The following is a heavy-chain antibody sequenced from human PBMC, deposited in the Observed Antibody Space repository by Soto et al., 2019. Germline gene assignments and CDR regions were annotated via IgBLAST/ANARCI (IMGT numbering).Heavy chain of an antibody. V-gene: IGHV1-46*01. J-gene: IGHJ3*02. CDR2: INPSAGST. D-gene: IGHD3-22*01. CDR3: ARTYSSGYYYSSLAFDI. CDR1: GYTFTSYY. Sequence: ASLKVSCKASGYTFTSYYMHWVRQAPGQGLEWMGIINPSAGSTSYAQKFQGRVTMTSDTSTSTVYMELSRLRSEDTAVYYCARTYSSGYYYSSLAFDIWGQGTMVTVSS.